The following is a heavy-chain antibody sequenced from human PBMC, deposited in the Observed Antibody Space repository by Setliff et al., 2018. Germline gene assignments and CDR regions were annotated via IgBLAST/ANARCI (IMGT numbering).Heavy chain of an antibody. CDR1: GYNFRSYG. J-gene: IGHJ5*02. Sequence: ASVKVSCKASGYNFRSYGISWVRQAPGQGLEWMAWISPYSGNTAYDEKFQGRVTMTTDTSTSTVYMELRSLRSDDTAVYYCARVLFGDLFSWFDPWGQGTLVTVSS. D-gene: IGHD3-10*02. CDR2: ISPYSGNT. V-gene: IGHV1-18*01. CDR3: ARVLFGDLFSWFDP.